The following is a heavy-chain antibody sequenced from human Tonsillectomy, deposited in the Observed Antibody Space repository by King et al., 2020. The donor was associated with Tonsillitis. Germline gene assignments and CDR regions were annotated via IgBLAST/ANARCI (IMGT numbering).Heavy chain of an antibody. CDR3: AEGRLCGNSDDLYLDV. D-gene: IGHD4-23*01. Sequence: VQLVESGGGLVKPEGSLRLSCAASVFTFSDYFMTWIRQAPGKGLEWVSYISGSVRSIDYVDSVRGRFTISRDNAKNSLYLQMNSLRDEETAVYFCAEGRLCGNSDDLYLDVWGRGTAVTVS. J-gene: IGHJ6*03. V-gene: IGHV3-11*01. CDR1: VFTFSDYF. CDR2: ISGSVRSI.